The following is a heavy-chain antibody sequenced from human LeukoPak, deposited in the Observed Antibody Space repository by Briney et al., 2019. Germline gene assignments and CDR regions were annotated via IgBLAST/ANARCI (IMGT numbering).Heavy chain of an antibody. V-gene: IGHV3-53*01. CDR2: IYSGGST. CDR1: GFTVSSNY. D-gene: IGHD3-9*01. Sequence: GGSLRLSCAASGFTVSSNYMSWVRQAPGKGLEWVSVIYSGGSTFYADSVKGRFSISRDNSKNTLYLQMNSLRAEDTAVYYCARDGTDVLTDRIRFDYWGQGTLVTVSS. CDR3: ARDGTDVLTDRIRFDY. J-gene: IGHJ4*02.